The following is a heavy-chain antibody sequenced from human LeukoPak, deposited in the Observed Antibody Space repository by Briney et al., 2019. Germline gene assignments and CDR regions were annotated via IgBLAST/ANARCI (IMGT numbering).Heavy chain of an antibody. J-gene: IGHJ4*02. Sequence: AASGKVSCKASGGTFSSYAISWVRQAPGQGLEWMGGIIPSFGTANYAQKFQGRVTITTDESTSTAYMELRSMRSEDTAVYYCATTSGYCSSTSCYSPSSPDYWGQGTLVTVSS. CDR2: IIPSFGTA. V-gene: IGHV1-69*05. D-gene: IGHD2-2*02. CDR1: GGTFSSYA. CDR3: ATTSGYCSSTSCYSPSSPDY.